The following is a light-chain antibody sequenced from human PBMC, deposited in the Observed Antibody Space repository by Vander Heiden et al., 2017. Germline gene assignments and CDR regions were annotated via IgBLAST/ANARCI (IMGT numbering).Light chain of an antibody. CDR2: KAS. V-gene: IGKV1-5*03. CDR3: QQYNSYSRT. CDR1: QSIGSW. J-gene: IGKJ1*01. Sequence: LHVTESSSTLSASVGDRVIITCRASQSIGSWLAWYQQKPGKAPNLLIYKASSLEGGVPSRFSGSGSGTEFTLTISSLQPDDFATYYCQQYNSYSRTFGQGTKVEIK.